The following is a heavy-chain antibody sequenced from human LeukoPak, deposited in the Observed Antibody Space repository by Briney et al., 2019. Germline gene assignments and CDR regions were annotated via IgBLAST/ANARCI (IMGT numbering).Heavy chain of an antibody. CDR3: ARDSHDYGDYSNWFDP. Sequence: GASVKVSCKASGYAFIRYHIHWVRQAPGQGLEWMGVLKLYDGSTSHAQKFQGRVTMTSDTSTSTVFMELSSLRSEDTAVYYCARDSHDYGDYSNWFDPWGQGTLVTVS. D-gene: IGHD4-17*01. V-gene: IGHV1-46*01. CDR2: LKLYDGST. J-gene: IGHJ5*02. CDR1: GYAFIRYH.